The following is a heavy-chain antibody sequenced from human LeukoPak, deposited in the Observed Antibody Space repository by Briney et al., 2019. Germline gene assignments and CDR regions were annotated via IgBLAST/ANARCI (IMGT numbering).Heavy chain of an antibody. D-gene: IGHD1-1*01. J-gene: IGHJ5*02. CDR2: VYYSGST. V-gene: IGHV4-59*08. CDR3: ARRHWNDGGNWFDP. CDR1: GGSISSYY. Sequence: PSETLSLTCIVSGGSISSYYWSWIRQPPGKGLEWIGYVYYSGSTNYNPSLKSRVTISVDTSKNQFSLKLSSVTAADTAVYYCARRHWNDGGNWFDPWGQGTLVTVSS.